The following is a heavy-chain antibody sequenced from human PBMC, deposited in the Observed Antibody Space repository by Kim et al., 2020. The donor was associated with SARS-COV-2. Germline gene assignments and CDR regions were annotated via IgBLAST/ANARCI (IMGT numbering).Heavy chain of an antibody. V-gene: IGHV3-48*02. CDR1: GFTFSSYS. J-gene: IGHJ2*01. D-gene: IGHD2-21*02. CDR3: ARSVVTQRYWYFDL. Sequence: GGSLRLSCAASGFTFSSYSMNWVRQAPGKGLEWVSYISSSSSTIYYADSVKGRFTISRDNAKNSLYLQMNSLRDEDTAVYYCARSVVTQRYWYFDLWGRGTLVTVSS. CDR2: ISSSSSTI.